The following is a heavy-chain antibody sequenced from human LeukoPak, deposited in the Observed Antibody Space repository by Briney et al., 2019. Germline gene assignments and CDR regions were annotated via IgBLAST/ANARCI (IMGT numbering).Heavy chain of an antibody. CDR1: GGSISSYY. Sequence: PSETLSLTCTVSGGSISSYYWSWIRQPPGKGLEWIGYIYYSGSTNYNPSLKSRVTISVDTSKNQFSLKLSSVTAADTAVYYCASTTVTTSYAFDIWGQGTMVTVSS. D-gene: IGHD4-17*01. J-gene: IGHJ3*02. CDR3: ASTTVTTSYAFDI. CDR2: IYYSGST. V-gene: IGHV4-59*01.